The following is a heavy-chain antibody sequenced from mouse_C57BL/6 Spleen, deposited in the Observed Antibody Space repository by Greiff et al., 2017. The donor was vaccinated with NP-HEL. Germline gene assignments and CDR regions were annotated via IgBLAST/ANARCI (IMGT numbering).Heavy chain of an antibody. J-gene: IGHJ4*01. CDR2: INPSTGGT. CDR3: AREGGLLSYYAMDY. Sequence: EVQLQQSGPELVKPGASVKISCKASGYSFTGYYMNWVKQSPEKSLEWIGEINPSTGGTTYNQKFKAKATLTVDKSSSTAYMQLKSLTSEDSAVYYCAREGGLLSYYAMDYWGQGTSVTVSS. CDR1: GYSFTGYY. V-gene: IGHV1-42*01. D-gene: IGHD1-1*01.